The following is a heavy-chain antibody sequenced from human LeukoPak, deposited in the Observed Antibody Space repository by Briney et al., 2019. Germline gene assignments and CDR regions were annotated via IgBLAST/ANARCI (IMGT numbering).Heavy chain of an antibody. CDR2: INHSGST. CDR3: ASFPQVEDYYYGMDV. CDR1: GGSISSYY. J-gene: IGHJ6*02. Sequence: SETLSLTCTVSGGSISSYYWSWIRQPPGKGLEWIGEINHSGSTNSNPSLKSRVTMSVDTSKNQFSLKLSSVTAADTAVYYCASFPQVEDYYYGMDVWGQGTTVTVSS. V-gene: IGHV4-34*01. D-gene: IGHD1-1*01.